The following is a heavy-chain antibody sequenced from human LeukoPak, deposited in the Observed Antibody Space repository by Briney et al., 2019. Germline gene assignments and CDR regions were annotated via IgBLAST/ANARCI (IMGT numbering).Heavy chain of an antibody. V-gene: IGHV5-51*01. CDR2: IYPGDSDT. D-gene: IGHD3-10*01. CDR3: ARKDGRFGTYYFDY. Sequence: GESLKISCQGSGYRFTSYWIGWVRQLPGKGLEWMGIIYPGDSDTRYSPSFQGQVTISADKSISTAYLQWSSLKASDTAMYYCARKDGRFGTYYFDYWGQGTLVTVSS. CDR1: GYRFTSYW. J-gene: IGHJ4*02.